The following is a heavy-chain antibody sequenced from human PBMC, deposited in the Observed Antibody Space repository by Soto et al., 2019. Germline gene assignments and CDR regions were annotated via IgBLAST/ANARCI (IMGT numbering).Heavy chain of an antibody. Sequence: EVQLVESGGGLVQPGRSLRLSCAASGFRFDGYAMHWVRQAPGKGLEWVAGISWNSGLIAYADSVKGRFTISRDNAENSLLLQMNSLRAEDTAVYYCAKDYYSYSNGSPFDSWGQGTLVTVSS. CDR1: GFRFDGYA. V-gene: IGHV3-9*01. J-gene: IGHJ4*02. CDR2: ISWNSGLI. CDR3: AKDYYSYSNGSPFDS. D-gene: IGHD5-18*01.